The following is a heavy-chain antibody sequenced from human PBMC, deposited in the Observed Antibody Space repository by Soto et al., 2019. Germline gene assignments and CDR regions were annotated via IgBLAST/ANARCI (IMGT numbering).Heavy chain of an antibody. CDR3: ARLSYDILTGYPIDP. CDR1: GGSISSGGYY. J-gene: IGHJ5*02. V-gene: IGHV4-31*03. CDR2: IYYSGST. Sequence: SETLSLTCTVSGGSISSGGYYWSWIRQHPGKGLEWIGYIYYSGSTYYNPSLKSRVTISVDTSKNQFSLKLSSVTAADTAVYYCARLSYDILTGYPIDPWGQGTLVTVSS. D-gene: IGHD3-9*01.